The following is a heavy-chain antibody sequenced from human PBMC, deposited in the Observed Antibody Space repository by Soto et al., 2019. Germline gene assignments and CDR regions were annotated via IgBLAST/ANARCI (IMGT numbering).Heavy chain of an antibody. V-gene: IGHV1-8*01. CDR3: ARDASAAGNDY. Sequence: QVQLVQSGAEVKKPGASVKVSCKASGYTFVSYDINWVRQATGQGLEWMGRLNPSNGDTDYAQKFQGRVTMTRNTSIRTVYMELSSLRSEDTAVYYCARDASAAGNDYWGQRTLVTVSS. CDR1: GYTFVSYD. CDR2: LNPSNGDT. J-gene: IGHJ4*02. D-gene: IGHD6-13*01.